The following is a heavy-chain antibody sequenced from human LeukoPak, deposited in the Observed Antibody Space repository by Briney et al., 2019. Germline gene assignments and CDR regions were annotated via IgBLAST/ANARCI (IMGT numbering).Heavy chain of an antibody. CDR3: ARGRASGLDY. CDR2: INPNSGGT. J-gene: IGHJ4*02. Sequence: GASVNVSCKASGYTFTFYYMHWVRQAPGQGLEWMGQINPNSGGTDYAQKFQGRVTMTRDTSISTAYMELTRLTSDDTAVYYCARGRASGLDYWGQGTLVTVSS. CDR1: GYTFTFYY. D-gene: IGHD6-13*01. V-gene: IGHV1-2*06.